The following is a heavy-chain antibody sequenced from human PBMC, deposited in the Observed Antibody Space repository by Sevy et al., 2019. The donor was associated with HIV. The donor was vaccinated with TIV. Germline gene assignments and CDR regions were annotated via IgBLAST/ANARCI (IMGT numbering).Heavy chain of an antibody. CDR1: GYTFTGYY. D-gene: IGHD2-2*01. Sequence: ASVKVSCKASGYTFTGYYMHWVRQAPGQGLEWMGWINPNSGGTNYAQTFQGRVTMTRDTSISTAYMELSRLRSDDTAVYYCAGDRGVYCSWASCYYYYYGMDVWGQGTTVTVSS. CDR2: INPNSGGT. J-gene: IGHJ6*02. V-gene: IGHV1-2*02. CDR3: AGDRGVYCSWASCYYYYYGMDV.